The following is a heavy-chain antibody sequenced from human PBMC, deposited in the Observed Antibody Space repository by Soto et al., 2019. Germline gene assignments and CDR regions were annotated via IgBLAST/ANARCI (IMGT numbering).Heavy chain of an antibody. CDR1: GYTFTNYW. J-gene: IGHJ6*02. CDR2: IYPGDSDT. Sequence: GESLKIPCKGSGYTFTNYWIGWVRQMPGKGLEWMGIIYPGDSDTKYNPSFQGQVTISADKSITTTYLQWSSLKASDTAIYYCAASIFYYGMDVWGQGTTVTVSS. CDR3: AASIFYYGMDV. V-gene: IGHV5-51*01.